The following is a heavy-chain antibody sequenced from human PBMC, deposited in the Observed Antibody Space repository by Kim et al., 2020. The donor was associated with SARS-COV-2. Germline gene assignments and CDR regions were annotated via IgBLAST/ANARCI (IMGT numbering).Heavy chain of an antibody. Sequence: GGSLRLSCAASGFTFSSYGMHWVRQAPGKGLEWVAVISYDGSNKYYADSVKGRFTISRDNSKNTLYLQMNSLRAEDTAVYYCAKDGAPPKLELRLSFDYWGQGTLVTVSS. V-gene: IGHV3-30*18. CDR2: ISYDGSNK. D-gene: IGHD1-7*01. J-gene: IGHJ4*02. CDR3: AKDGAPPKLELRLSFDY. CDR1: GFTFSSYG.